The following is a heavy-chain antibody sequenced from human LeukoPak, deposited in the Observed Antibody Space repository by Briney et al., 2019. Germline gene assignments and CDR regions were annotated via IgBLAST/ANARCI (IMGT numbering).Heavy chain of an antibody. J-gene: IGHJ4*02. D-gene: IGHD3-16*01. CDR3: ARDEQYQLMILDF. CDR2: ISALNGNA. Sequence: GASVKVSCKASGYTFTDYGFTWVRLAPGQGLEWMGWISALNGNANYAHKFRGRVTLTRDTSTGTAYMELRSLKSDDTAVYYCARDEQYQLMILDFWGQGTLVTVSS. CDR1: GYTFTDYG. V-gene: IGHV1-18*01.